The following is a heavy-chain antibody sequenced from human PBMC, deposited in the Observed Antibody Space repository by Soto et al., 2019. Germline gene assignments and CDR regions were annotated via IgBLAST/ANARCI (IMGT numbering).Heavy chain of an antibody. V-gene: IGHV1-3*01. J-gene: IGHJ6*02. D-gene: IGHD2-2*01. Sequence: KFQGRVTITRDTSASTAYMELSSLRSEDTAVYYCARGFLYQLLSVHCSGMDVWGQGTTVTVSS. CDR3: ARGFLYQLLSVHCSGMDV.